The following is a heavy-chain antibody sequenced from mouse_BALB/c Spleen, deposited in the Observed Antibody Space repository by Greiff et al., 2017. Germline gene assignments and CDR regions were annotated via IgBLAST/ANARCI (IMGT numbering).Heavy chain of an antibody. J-gene: IGHJ3*01. CDR1: GFTFSSYG. Sequence: EVQVVESGGDLVKPGGSLKLSCAASGFTFSSYGMSWVRQTPDKRLEWVATISSGGSYTYYPDSVKGRFTISRDNAKNTLYLQMSSLKSEDTAMYYCARQRDYYGSSYGGFAYWGQGTLVTVSA. CDR2: ISSGGSYT. CDR3: ARQRDYYGSSYGGFAY. V-gene: IGHV5-6*01. D-gene: IGHD1-1*01.